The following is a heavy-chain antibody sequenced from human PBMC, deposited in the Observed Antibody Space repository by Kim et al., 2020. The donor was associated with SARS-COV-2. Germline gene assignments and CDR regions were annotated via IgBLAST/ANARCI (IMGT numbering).Heavy chain of an antibody. CDR1: GGSISSYY. D-gene: IGHD1-26*01. J-gene: IGHJ4*02. V-gene: IGHV4-59*01. Sequence: SETLSLTCTVSGGSISSYYWSWIRQPPGKGLEWIGYVSYSGNTNYNPSLKSRVTISVDTSKNQFSPKLTSVTAADTAVYYCARGWRELPNFDYWGQGTLVTVSS. CDR2: VSYSGNT. CDR3: ARGWRELPNFDY.